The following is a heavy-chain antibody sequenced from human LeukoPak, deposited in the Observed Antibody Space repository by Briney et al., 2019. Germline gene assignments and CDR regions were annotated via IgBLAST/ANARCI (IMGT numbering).Heavy chain of an antibody. J-gene: IGHJ4*02. Sequence: PSETLSLTCTVSGYSITTGRYWGWFRQPPGKGLEWIGCINHSGVTYYNSSVKSRVTISVDTSKNQFSLKLISVTAADTAVYYCVRGLKPSDYWGQGALVTVSS. CDR1: GYSITTGRY. V-gene: IGHV4-38-2*02. D-gene: IGHD6-6*01. CDR3: VRGLKPSDY. CDR2: INHSGVT.